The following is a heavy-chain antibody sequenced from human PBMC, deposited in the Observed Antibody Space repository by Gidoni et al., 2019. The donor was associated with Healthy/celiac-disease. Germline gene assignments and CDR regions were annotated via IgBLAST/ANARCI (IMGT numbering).Heavy chain of an antibody. CDR1: GFTFSSYG. CDR3: ARGAVGATFDDAFDI. CDR2: ISYDGSNK. J-gene: IGHJ3*02. Sequence: QVQLVESGGGVVQPGRSLRLSCAASGFTFSSYGMHWVRQAPGKGLEWVAVISYDGSNKYYADSVKGRFTISRDNSKNTLYLQMTSLRAEDTAVYYCARGAVGATFDDAFDIWGQGTMVTVSS. V-gene: IGHV3-30*03. D-gene: IGHD1-26*01.